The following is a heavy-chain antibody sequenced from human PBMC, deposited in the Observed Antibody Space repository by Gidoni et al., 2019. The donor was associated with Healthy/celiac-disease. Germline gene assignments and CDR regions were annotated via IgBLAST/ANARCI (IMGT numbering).Heavy chain of an antibody. CDR2: IWYDGTNK. J-gene: IGHJ6*02. CDR3: ARDRLRYFDWLYYGMDV. V-gene: IGHV3-33*01. Sequence: QVQLVESGGGVVQPGRSLRLSCAASVFTFGHSGMHWVRQAPGKGLEWVTLIWYDGTNKDYADSVKGRFTISRDNSKNTLYLQMNSLRAEDTAVYSCARDRLRYFDWLYYGMDVWGQGTTVTVSS. CDR1: VFTFGHSG. D-gene: IGHD3-9*01.